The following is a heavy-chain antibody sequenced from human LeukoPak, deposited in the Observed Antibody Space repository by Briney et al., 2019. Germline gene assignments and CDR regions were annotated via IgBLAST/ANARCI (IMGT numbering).Heavy chain of an antibody. CDR1: GYTFTNYG. CDR2: ISAYNGNT. V-gene: IGHV1-18*01. D-gene: IGHD5-12*01. Sequence: ASVEVSCKASGYTFTNYGISWVRRAPGQGLEWMGWISAYNGNTNYAQKLQGRVTMTTDTSTSTAYMELRSMRSDDTAVYYCASGFLGGYDSNFDYWGQGTLVTVSS. CDR3: ASGFLGGYDSNFDY. J-gene: IGHJ4*02.